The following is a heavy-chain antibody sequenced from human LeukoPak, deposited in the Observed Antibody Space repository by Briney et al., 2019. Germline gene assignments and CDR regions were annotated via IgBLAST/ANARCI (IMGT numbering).Heavy chain of an antibody. D-gene: IGHD1-26*01. Sequence: PGGSLRLSCAASGFTFSSYGMHWVRQAPGRGLEWVAVISYDGSNKYYADSVKGRFTISRDNSKNTLYLQMNSLRAEDTAVYYCARDEWEAGSSTPPSLDYWGQGTLVTVSS. CDR2: ISYDGSNK. CDR3: ARDEWEAGSSTPPSLDY. CDR1: GFTFSSYG. J-gene: IGHJ4*02. V-gene: IGHV3-30*19.